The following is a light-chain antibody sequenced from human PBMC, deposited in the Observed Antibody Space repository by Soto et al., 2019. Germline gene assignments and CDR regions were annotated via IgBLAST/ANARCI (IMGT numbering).Light chain of an antibody. V-gene: IGKV2-28*01. Sequence: DIAMTQSPLSLPVTPGEPASISCRSSQSLLHSNGYNYLDWYLQKPGQSPQLLIYLGSNRASGGPDRLSGSGSGTDFTLKISRVEAEDVGVYYRMQTLPTPWTFGQGAKVEI. CDR2: LGS. J-gene: IGKJ1*01. CDR1: QSLLHSNGYNY. CDR3: MQTLPTPWT.